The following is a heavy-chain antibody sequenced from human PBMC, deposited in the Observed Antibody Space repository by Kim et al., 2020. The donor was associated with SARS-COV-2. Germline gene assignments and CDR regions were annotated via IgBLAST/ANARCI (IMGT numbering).Heavy chain of an antibody. Sequence: SYIYYADSVKGRFTITRDNAKNSLYLQMNSLRAEDTAVYYCARDFRGIDYWGQGTLVTVSS. CDR3: ARDFRGIDY. J-gene: IGHJ4*02. D-gene: IGHD6-13*01. CDR2: SYI. V-gene: IGHV3-21*01.